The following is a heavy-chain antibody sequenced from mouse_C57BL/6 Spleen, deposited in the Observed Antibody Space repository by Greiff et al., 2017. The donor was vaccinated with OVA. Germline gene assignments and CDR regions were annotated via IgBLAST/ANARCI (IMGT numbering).Heavy chain of an antibody. V-gene: IGHV5-17*01. D-gene: IGHD4-1*01. J-gene: IGHJ3*01. Sequence: EVKVVESGGGLVKPGGSLKLSCAASGFTFSDYGMHWVRQAPEKGLEWVAYISSGSSTIYYADTVKGRFTISRDNAKNTLFLQMTSLRSEDTAMYYCATNWDPFAYWGQGTLVTVSA. CDR2: ISSGSSTI. CDR3: ATNWDPFAY. CDR1: GFTFSDYG.